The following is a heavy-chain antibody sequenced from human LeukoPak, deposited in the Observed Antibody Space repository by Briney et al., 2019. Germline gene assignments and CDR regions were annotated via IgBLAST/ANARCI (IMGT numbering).Heavy chain of an antibody. CDR1: GFTFSSYS. V-gene: IGHV4-39*01. J-gene: IGHJ3*02. D-gene: IGHD3-22*01. CDR3: ARHDSSGHYNAFDI. Sequence: GSLRLSCAGSGFTFSSYSMTWVRQAPGKGLEWIGSIYYSGSTYYNPSLKSRVTISVDTSKNQFSLKLSSVTAADTAVYYCARHDSSGHYNAFDIWGQGTRVTVSS. CDR2: IYYSGST.